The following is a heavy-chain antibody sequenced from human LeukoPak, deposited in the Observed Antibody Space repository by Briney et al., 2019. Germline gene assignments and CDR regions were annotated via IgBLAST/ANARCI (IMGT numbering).Heavy chain of an antibody. CDR1: GFTFCGSA. CDR2: IDKKDKGYATAT. CDR3: TRDSGTYNWFDP. D-gene: IGHD1-26*01. Sequence: SGGSLRLSCAASGFTFCGSAIHWVRQSSGKGLEWVGQIDKKDKGYATATAYAASVKGRFTISRDDSINTAYLQMKSLKTEDTALYYCTRDSGTYNWFDPWGQGTLVTVSS. V-gene: IGHV3-73*01. J-gene: IGHJ5*02.